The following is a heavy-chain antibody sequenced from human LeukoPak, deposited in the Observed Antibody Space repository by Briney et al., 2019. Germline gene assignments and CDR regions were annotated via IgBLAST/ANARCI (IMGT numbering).Heavy chain of an antibody. CDR1: GFTFSCYG. V-gene: IGHV3-33*06. Sequence: LSLSCPASGFTFSCYGMDWVRQAPGKGLEWVAVNWYDGSNKYYADSVKGRFTISRDNSKNTLYLQMNSLRAEDTAVYYCAKDGSNPTFYYYYYMDVWGKGTTVTVSS. CDR3: AKDGSNPTFYYYYYMDV. CDR2: NWYDGSNK. D-gene: IGHD4-11*01. J-gene: IGHJ6*03.